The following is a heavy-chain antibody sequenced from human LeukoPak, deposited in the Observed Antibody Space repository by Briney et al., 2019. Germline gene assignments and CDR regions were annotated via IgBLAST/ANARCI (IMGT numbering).Heavy chain of an antibody. CDR2: INSDGSWT. CDR1: GNYW. J-gene: IGHJ3*02. CDR3: ARGGIAVAGPRHAFDI. Sequence: GGSLRLSCAASGNYWMHWVRQAPGKGLVWVSHINSDGSWTSYADSVKGRFTISKDNAKNTVYLQMNTLRAEDTAVYYCARGGIAVAGPRHAFDIWGQGTMVTVSS. V-gene: IGHV3-74*01. D-gene: IGHD6-19*01.